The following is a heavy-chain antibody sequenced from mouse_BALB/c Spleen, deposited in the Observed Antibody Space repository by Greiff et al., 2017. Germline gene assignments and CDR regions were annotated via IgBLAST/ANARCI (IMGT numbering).Heavy chain of an antibody. Sequence: QVQLKQSGPGLVAPSQSLSITCTVSGFSLTNSGVHWVRQSPGKGLEWLGVIWGDGSTNYNSAFKSRLSISKDNSKSQVFLKMNSLQTDDTARYYCAKTFTTDEAWFAYWGQGTLVTVSA. J-gene: IGHJ3*01. CDR2: IWGDGST. D-gene: IGHD1-1*01. CDR1: GFSLTNSG. V-gene: IGHV2-6-6*01. CDR3: AKTFTTDEAWFAY.